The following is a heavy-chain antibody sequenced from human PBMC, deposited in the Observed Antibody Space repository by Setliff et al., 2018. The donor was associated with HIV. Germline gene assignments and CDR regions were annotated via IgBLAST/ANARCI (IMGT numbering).Heavy chain of an antibody. CDR1: GVTFNSLA. Sequence: PGGSLRLSCAVSGVTFNSLAMTWVRQAPGKGLEWVAFIRYDGSNKYYADSVKGRFTISRDNSKNTLYLQMNSLTTEDTAVYYCARRPLTMASGWGQGTLVTVSS. CDR2: IRYDGSNK. D-gene: IGHD3-10*01. CDR3: ARRPLTMASG. J-gene: IGHJ4*02. V-gene: IGHV3-30*02.